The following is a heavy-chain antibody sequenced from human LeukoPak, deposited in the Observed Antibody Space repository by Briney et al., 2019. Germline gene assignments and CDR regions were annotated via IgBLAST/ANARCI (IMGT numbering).Heavy chain of an antibody. V-gene: IGHV3-7*04. D-gene: IGHD4-23*01. Sequence: TGGSLRLSCADSGFTFSSYWMSWVRQAPGKGLEWVANIKQDGNEKYYVDSVKGRFIISRDNAKNSLYLQMNSLRAEDTAVHYWARVGKLGWYFDYWGQGTLVRVPS. J-gene: IGHJ4*02. CDR1: GFTFSSYW. CDR2: IKQDGNEK. CDR3: ARVGKLGWYFDY.